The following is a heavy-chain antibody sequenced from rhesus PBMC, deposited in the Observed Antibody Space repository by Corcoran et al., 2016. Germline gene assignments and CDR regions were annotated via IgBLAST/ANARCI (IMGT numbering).Heavy chain of an antibody. J-gene: IGHJ4*01. Sequence: EVQLVETGGGLVQPGGSLQLPCAASGLTFSSYGMSWVRQAPGKGLEWVSAINSGGGSTYYADSVKGRFTISRDNSKNTLSLQMNSLRAEDTAVYYCAKLKDTGYWGQGVLVTVSS. CDR3: AKLKDTGY. V-gene: IGHV3S5*01. CDR2: INSGGGST. D-gene: IGHD2-33*01. CDR1: GLTFSSYG.